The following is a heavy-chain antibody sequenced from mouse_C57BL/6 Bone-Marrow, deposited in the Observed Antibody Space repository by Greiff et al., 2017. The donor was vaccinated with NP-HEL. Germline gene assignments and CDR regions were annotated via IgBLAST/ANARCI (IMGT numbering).Heavy chain of an antibody. J-gene: IGHJ4*01. V-gene: IGHV5-4*03. CDR1: GFTFSSYA. CDR2: ISDGGSYT. D-gene: IGHD1-1*01. CDR3: ARDMGGLYYDSSYSAMDY. Sequence: EVKLVESGGGLVKPGGSLKLSCAASGFTFSSYAMSWVRQTPEKRLEWVATISDGGSYTYYPDNVKGRFTITRDNAKNNLYLQMSHLTSEDTAMYYCARDMGGLYYDSSYSAMDYWGQGTSVTVSS.